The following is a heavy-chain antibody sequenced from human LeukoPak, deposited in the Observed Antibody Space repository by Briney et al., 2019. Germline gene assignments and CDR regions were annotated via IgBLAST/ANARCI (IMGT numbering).Heavy chain of an antibody. J-gene: IGHJ4*02. V-gene: IGHV3-30*14. D-gene: IGHD2-2*02. CDR2: ISYDGSDK. Sequence: PGGSLRLSCAASGFTFSSYAMYWVRQAPGKGLEWVAVISYDGSDKFYADSVKGRFTISRDSSKNTLYLQMNSLRAEDTAVYYCARLMGYCSSTSCYMGGFDYWGQGTLVTVSS. CDR3: ARLMGYCSSTSCYMGGFDY. CDR1: GFTFSSYA.